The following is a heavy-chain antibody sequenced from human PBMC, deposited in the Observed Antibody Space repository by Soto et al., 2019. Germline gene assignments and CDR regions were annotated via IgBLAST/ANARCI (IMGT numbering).Heavy chain of an antibody. CDR2: ISAYNGNT. CDR1: GYTFTSYG. D-gene: IGHD3-3*01. Sequence: APVKVSCKASGYTFTSYGISWVRQAPGQGLEWMGWISAYNGNTNYAQKLQGRVTMTTDTSTSTAYMELRSLRSDDTAVYYCARGEMYYDFWSGSMDVWGKGTTVTVSS. J-gene: IGHJ6*03. CDR3: ARGEMYYDFWSGSMDV. V-gene: IGHV1-18*01.